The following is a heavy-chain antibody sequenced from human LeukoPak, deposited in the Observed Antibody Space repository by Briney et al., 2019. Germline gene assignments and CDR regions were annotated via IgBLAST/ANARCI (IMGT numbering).Heavy chain of an antibody. J-gene: IGHJ5*02. D-gene: IGHD3-22*01. CDR3: AKDHLGSGYRRGFDP. V-gene: IGHV3-30*18. CDR2: ISYDGSNK. Sequence: GGSLRLSCAASGFTFSSYGMHWVRQAPGKGLEWVAVISYDGSNKYYADSVKGRFTISRDNSKNTLYLQMNSLRDEDTAVYYCAKDHLGSGYRRGFDPWGQGTLVTVSS. CDR1: GFTFSSYG.